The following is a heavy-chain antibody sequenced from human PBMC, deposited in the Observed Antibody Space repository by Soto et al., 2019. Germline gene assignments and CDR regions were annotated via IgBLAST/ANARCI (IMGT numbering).Heavy chain of an antibody. J-gene: IGHJ6*02. CDR3: ARHHSYCSSTSCYAPYYYYYGMDV. CDR2: IYPGDSDT. Sequence: WIRQPPGKGLEWMGIIYPGDSDTRYSPSFQGQVTISADKSISTAYLQWSSLKASDTAMYYCARHHSYCSSTSCYAPYYYYYGMDVWGQGTTVTVSS. D-gene: IGHD2-2*01. V-gene: IGHV5-51*01.